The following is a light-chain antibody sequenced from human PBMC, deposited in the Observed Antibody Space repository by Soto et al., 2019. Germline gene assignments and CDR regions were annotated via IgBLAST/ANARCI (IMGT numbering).Light chain of an antibody. CDR2: IAS. Sequence: DIQMTQSPSSLSASVGDRVTITCRASQSITNYLNWYQQRPGRAPKLPIYIASSLQSGVPSRFSGSGSGTDFTLTISSLQPEDFATYYCQQTYSFPRTFGQGTKVEI. V-gene: IGKV1-39*01. J-gene: IGKJ1*01. CDR3: QQTYSFPRT. CDR1: QSITNY.